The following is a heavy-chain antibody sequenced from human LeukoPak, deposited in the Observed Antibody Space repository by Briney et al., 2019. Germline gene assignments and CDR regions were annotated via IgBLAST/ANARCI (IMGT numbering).Heavy chain of an antibody. Sequence: ASVKVSCKASGYTFAKYAIHWVRQAPGQGLEWMGWISAYNGNTNYAQKLQGRVTMTTDTSTSTAYMELRSLRSDDTAVYYCARYQWLPTSFYYYGMDVWGQGTTVTVSS. V-gene: IGHV1-18*04. D-gene: IGHD6-19*01. CDR3: ARYQWLPTSFYYYGMDV. CDR1: GYTFAKYA. CDR2: ISAYNGNT. J-gene: IGHJ6*02.